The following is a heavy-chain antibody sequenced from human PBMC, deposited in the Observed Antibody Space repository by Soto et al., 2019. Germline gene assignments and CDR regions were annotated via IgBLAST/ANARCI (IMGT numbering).Heavy chain of an antibody. CDR2: MNPNRGNT. Sequence: QVQLVQSGAEVKKPGASVKVSCKASGYTFTSYDINWVRQATGQGLEWMGWMNPNRGNTGYAPKFPGXVXMXXRTSIGTAYMELRRLRSEDTAVYYCASEKSGYYDYWGQGTLVTVSS. CDR1: GYTFTSYD. V-gene: IGHV1-8*01. J-gene: IGHJ4*02. CDR3: ASEKSGYYDY. D-gene: IGHD3-3*01.